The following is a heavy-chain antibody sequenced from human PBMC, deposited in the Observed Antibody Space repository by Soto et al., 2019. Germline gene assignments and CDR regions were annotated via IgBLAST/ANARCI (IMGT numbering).Heavy chain of an antibody. D-gene: IGHD1-26*01. CDR1: GFTFSDYY. CDR3: ARDEGGTYYH. Sequence: EVQLVESGGGLVQPGGSLRLSCAASGFTFSDYYMDWVRQTPGKGLEWLGRSRDKLNNYATEYTASVKGRFTISRDGEKNSLYLQMNSLKTGDTAVYYCARDEGGTYYHWGQGTLVTVSS. V-gene: IGHV3-72*01. J-gene: IGHJ4*02. CDR2: SRDKLNNYAT.